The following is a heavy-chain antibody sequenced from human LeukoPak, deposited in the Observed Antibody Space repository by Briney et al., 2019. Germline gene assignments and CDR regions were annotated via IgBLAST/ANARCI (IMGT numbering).Heavy chain of an antibody. Sequence: ASVKVSCKASGYTFTRYFMHWVRQTPGQRLEWMGWINAGDGNTKYSQKFQGRVTITRDTSASTAYMELSSLRSEHTAVYYCARGYGGYDLDYWGQGALVTVSS. J-gene: IGHJ4*02. CDR3: ARGYGGYDLDY. D-gene: IGHD5-12*01. CDR1: GYTFTRYF. CDR2: INAGDGNT. V-gene: IGHV1-3*01.